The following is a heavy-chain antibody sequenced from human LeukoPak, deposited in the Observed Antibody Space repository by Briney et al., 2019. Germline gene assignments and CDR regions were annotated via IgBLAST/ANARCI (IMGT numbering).Heavy chain of an antibody. D-gene: IGHD6-19*01. Sequence: SQTLSLTCAISGDSVSSNSAAWNWIRQSPSRGLEWLGRTYQRSKWYNDYAVSVKSRITINPDISKNQFSLQLNSVTPEDTAVYYCARSPSPYSSGWYFDYWGHGPLVTVSS. CDR3: ARSPSPYSSGWYFDY. V-gene: IGHV6-1*01. J-gene: IGHJ4*01. CDR1: GDSVSSNSAA. CDR2: TYQRSKWYN.